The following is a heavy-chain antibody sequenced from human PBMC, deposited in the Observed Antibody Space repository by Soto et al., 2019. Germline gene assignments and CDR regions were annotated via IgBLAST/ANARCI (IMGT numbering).Heavy chain of an antibody. J-gene: IGHJ6*02. CDR1: GFTFSSYG. Sequence: QVQLVESGGGVVQPGRSLRLSCAASGFTFSSYGMHWVRQAPGKGLEWVAVIWYDGSNKYYADSVKGRFTISRDNSKNTLYLQMNRLRAEDTAVYYCARDLTAYYGMDVWGQGPTVTVSS. V-gene: IGHV3-33*01. CDR3: ARDLTAYYGMDV. CDR2: IWYDGSNK. D-gene: IGHD6-25*01.